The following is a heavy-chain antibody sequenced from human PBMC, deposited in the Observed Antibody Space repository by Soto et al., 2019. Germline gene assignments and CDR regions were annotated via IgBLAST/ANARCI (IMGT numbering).Heavy chain of an antibody. J-gene: IGHJ4*02. CDR1: EGTFNSYA. CDR3: ASGASRWYPYCFDS. Sequence: QAQVVQSGAEVRKPGSSVKLSCKASEGTFNSYAIAWVRQAPGQGLEWMGGIIPYYNTLNYAQKFQDRVTITADASTNTVYMELSSLRSDDTAVYFWASGASRWYPYCFDSWAQGTLVTFSP. CDR2: IIPYYNTL. V-gene: IGHV1-69*01. D-gene: IGHD6-13*01.